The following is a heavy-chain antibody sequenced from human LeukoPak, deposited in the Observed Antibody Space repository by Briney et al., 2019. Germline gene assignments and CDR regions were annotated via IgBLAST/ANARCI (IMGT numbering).Heavy chain of an antibody. CDR1: GGSISSGGYS. J-gene: IGHJ5*02. CDR3: ARGARGTTGYNWFDP. Sequence: ASETLSLTCAVSGGSISSGGYSWSWIRQPPGKGLEWIGYIYHSGSTYYNPSLKSRVTISVDRSKNQFSLKLSSVTAADTAVYYCARGARGTTGYNWFDPWGQGTLVTVSS. CDR2: IYHSGST. D-gene: IGHD1-7*01. V-gene: IGHV4-30-2*01.